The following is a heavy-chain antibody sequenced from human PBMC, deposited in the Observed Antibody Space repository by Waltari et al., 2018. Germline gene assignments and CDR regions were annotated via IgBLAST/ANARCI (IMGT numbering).Heavy chain of an antibody. CDR3: ARHASEDWFDP. D-gene: IGHD3-10*01. V-gene: IGHV4-39*01. CDR1: GGSISSSSYY. Sequence: QLQLQESGPGLVKPSETLSLTCTVSGGSISSSSYYWGWIRQPPGKGREWIGSIYYSGSTYYNPSLKSRVTISVDTSKNQFSLKLSSVTAADTAVYYCARHASEDWFDPWGQGTLVTVSS. J-gene: IGHJ5*02. CDR2: IYYSGST.